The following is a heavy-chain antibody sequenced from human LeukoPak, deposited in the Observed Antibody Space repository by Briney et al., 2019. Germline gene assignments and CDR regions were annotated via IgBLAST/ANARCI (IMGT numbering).Heavy chain of an antibody. V-gene: IGHV4-30-4*08. J-gene: IGHJ6*03. CDR3: PRAIYCSGGSRYLGKFYYYYMDV. CDR1: GGSISSGDYY. D-gene: IGHD2-15*01. CDR2: IYYSGST. Sequence: SETLSLTCTVYGGSISSGDYYWSWIRQPPGNGLEWIGYIYYSGSTYYNPSLKSRVTISVDTSKNQFSVKLSSVTAADTAVYYCPRAIYCSGGSRYLGKFYYYYMDVWGKGTAVTVSS.